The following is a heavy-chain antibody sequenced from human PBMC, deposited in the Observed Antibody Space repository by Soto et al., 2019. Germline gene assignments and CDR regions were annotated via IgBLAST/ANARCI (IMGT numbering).Heavy chain of an antibody. CDR2: IYWDDDR. CDR1: GFSLSTRGVG. Sequence: KESGPTLVKPTQTLTLTCTFSGFSLSTRGVGVGWIRQPPGKALEWLGTIYWDDDRRYSPSLKSRLTITRDISKTRVVLTMTNMDPVDTGTYDCAHLQYWDGNLGHWGQGTLVTVSS. D-gene: IGHD2-8*02. J-gene: IGHJ4*02. CDR3: AHLQYWDGNLGH. V-gene: IGHV2-5*02.